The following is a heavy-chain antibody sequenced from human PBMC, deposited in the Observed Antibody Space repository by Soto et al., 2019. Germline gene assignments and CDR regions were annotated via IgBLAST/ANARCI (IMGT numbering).Heavy chain of an antibody. Sequence: PSETLSLTCAVSGYSISSGYYWGWIRQPPGKGLEWIGSIYHSGGTYYNPSLKSRVTISVDTSKNQFSLKLSSVTAADTAVYYCARVSSSSSPYFDYWGQGTLVTVSS. V-gene: IGHV4-38-2*01. D-gene: IGHD6-6*01. CDR1: GYSISSGYY. J-gene: IGHJ4*02. CDR3: ARVSSSSSPYFDY. CDR2: IYHSGGT.